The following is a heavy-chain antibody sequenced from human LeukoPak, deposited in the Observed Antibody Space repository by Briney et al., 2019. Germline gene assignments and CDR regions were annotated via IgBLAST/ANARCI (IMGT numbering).Heavy chain of an antibody. D-gene: IGHD2-2*01. CDR1: GGSISSYY. CDR2: IYYSGST. V-gene: IGHV4-59*01. Sequence: SETLSLTCTVSGGSISSYYWSWIRQPPGKGLEWIGYIYYSGSTNYNPSLKSRVTISVDTSKNQFSLKLSSVTAADTAVYYCARSEVPAAMDWYFDLWGPGTLVTVSS. CDR3: ARSEVPAAMDWYFDL. J-gene: IGHJ2*01.